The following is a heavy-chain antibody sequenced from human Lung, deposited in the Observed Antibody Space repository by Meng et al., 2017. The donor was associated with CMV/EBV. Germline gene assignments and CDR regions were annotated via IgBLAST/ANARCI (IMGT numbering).Heavy chain of an antibody. D-gene: IGHD1-26*01. J-gene: IGHJ4*02. CDR2: IDDSGST. CDR3: GRGKQDAWELLAY. CDR1: GVSISSNIR. Sequence: QVRRQESGPGLVKPSGTLSLTCGVSGVSISSNIRWTWVRQPPGKGLEWIGDIDDSGSTNYNPSLNNRISISLDKSKNHFSLKVNSVTAADTAVYYCGRGKQDAWELLAYWGQGALVTVSS. V-gene: IGHV4-4*02.